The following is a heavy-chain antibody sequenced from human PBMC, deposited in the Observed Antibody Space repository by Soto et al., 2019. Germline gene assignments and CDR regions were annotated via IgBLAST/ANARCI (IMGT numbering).Heavy chain of an antibody. V-gene: IGHV3-23*01. J-gene: IGHJ5*02. CDR3: AKGGGQLLGNWFDP. D-gene: IGHD2-2*01. CDR2: ISGSGGST. Sequence: LRLSCAASGFTFSSYAMSWVRQAPGKGLEWVSAISGSGGSTYYADSVEGRFTISRDNSKNTLYLQMNSLRAEDTAVYYCAKGGGQLLGNWFDPWGQGTLVTVSS. CDR1: GFTFSSYA.